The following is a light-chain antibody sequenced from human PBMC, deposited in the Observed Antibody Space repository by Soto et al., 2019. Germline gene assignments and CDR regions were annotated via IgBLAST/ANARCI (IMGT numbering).Light chain of an antibody. CDR1: QRISTY. CDR3: QQTYTPPRT. J-gene: IGKJ1*01. V-gene: IGKV1-39*01. CDR2: NAS. Sequence: DILMTQSPSSLSTSVGDRFTITCRASQRISTYLYWYQQKPGKAPNLLIWNASTLQSGVPSRFSGSGSGTDFTLTISSLQVEDSATYYCQQTYTPPRTFGQGTKVDIK.